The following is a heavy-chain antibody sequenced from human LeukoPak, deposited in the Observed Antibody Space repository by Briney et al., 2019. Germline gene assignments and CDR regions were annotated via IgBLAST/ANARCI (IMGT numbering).Heavy chain of an antibody. CDR3: ARGKIPLRYFDWLLFH. J-gene: IGHJ4*02. CDR1: GYTFTSYD. Sequence: ASVKVSCKASGYTFTSYDINWVRQATGQGLEWMGWMNPNSGNTGYAQKFQGRVTMTRNTSISTAYMELSSLRSEDTAVYYCARGKIPLRYFDWLLFHWGQGTLVTVSS. V-gene: IGHV1-8*01. CDR2: MNPNSGNT. D-gene: IGHD3-9*01.